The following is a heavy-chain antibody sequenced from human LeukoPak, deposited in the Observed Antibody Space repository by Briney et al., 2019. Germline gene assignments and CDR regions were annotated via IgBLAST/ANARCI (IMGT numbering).Heavy chain of an antibody. CDR1: GFTFSSYA. Sequence: GGSLRLSCAASGFTFSSYAMSWVRQAPGKGLEWVSAISGSGGSTYYADSVKGRFTISRDNSKNTLYLQMNSLRAEDTAVYYCAKIKRITIFGVVTPYFDYWGQGTLVTVSS. CDR3: AKIKRITIFGVVTPYFDY. D-gene: IGHD3-3*01. V-gene: IGHV3-23*01. J-gene: IGHJ4*02. CDR2: ISGSGGST.